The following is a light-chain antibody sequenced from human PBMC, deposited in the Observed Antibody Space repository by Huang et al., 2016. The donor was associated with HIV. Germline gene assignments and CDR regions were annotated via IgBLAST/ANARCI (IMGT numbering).Light chain of an antibody. CDR1: QSLLHRDGKTY. CDR3: MQGKHFPRT. J-gene: IGKJ1*01. V-gene: IGKV2-29*02. CDR2: EVS. Sequence: DIVMIQTPLSLSVTPGQPASISCKSSQSLLHRDGKTYLYWYLQKPGQSPHLLIYEVSGRFSGVPDRFSGSGSGTDFTLKISRVEAEDVGVYYCMQGKHFPRTFGQGTKVEIK.